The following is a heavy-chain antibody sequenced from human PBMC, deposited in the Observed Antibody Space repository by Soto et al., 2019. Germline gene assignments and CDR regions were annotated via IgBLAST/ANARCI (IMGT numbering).Heavy chain of an antibody. CDR2: ISGSGGST. V-gene: IGHV3-23*01. D-gene: IGHD3-22*01. J-gene: IGHJ6*02. Sequence: PGGSLRLSCAASGFTFSSYAMSWVRQAPGKGLEWVSAISGSGGSTYYADSVKGRFTISRDNSKNTLYLQMNSLRAEDTAVYYCAKSYYYDSSVYYSSYYYYGMDVWGQGTTVTVSS. CDR3: AKSYYYDSSVYYSSYYYYGMDV. CDR1: GFTFSSYA.